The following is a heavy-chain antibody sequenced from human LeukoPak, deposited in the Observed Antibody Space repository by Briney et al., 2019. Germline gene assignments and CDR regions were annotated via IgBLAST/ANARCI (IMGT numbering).Heavy chain of an antibody. D-gene: IGHD5-18*01. CDR3: AKDRRAVDTASVVFDY. CDR2: ISASGGST. J-gene: IGHJ4*02. CDR1: GFTFNDYA. Sequence: GGSLRLSCAASGFTFNDYAMTWVRRAPGKGLEWVSTISASGGSTYYADSVKGRFTISRDNSENTLYLQMNSLRAEDTAVYYCAKDRRAVDTASVVFDYWGQGTLVTVSS. V-gene: IGHV3-23*01.